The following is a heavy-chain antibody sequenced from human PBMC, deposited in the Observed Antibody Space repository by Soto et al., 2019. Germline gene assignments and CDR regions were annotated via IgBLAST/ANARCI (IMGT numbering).Heavy chain of an antibody. V-gene: IGHV3-33*08. J-gene: IGHJ4*02. D-gene: IGHD2-8*02. Sequence: PGGSLRLSCAASGFTFSRYGMHWVRQAPGKGLEWVTVIWYDGSNKYYADSLKGRFTISRDNTKNTLYLQMNSLRAEDTAVYYCARDYCTGGTCSLDYRGQGTLVTVPS. CDR3: ARDYCTGGTCSLDY. CDR1: GFTFSRYG. CDR2: IWYDGSNK.